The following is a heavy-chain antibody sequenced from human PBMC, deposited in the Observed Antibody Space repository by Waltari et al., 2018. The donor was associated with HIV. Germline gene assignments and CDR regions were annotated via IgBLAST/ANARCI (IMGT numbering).Heavy chain of an antibody. CDR2: IKSDGSNE. CDR1: GFTFRSYG. J-gene: IGHJ3*02. CDR3: AKDWGYSGSQDALDT. D-gene: IGHD1-26*01. V-gene: IGHV3-30*02. Sequence: QLVESGGGVVQPGGSLRLSCAASGFTFRSYGMPWVRQAPDKGLEWVAFIKSDGSNEYYADSVKGRFTISRDNSKNTIYLQMNSLRLEDTSLYHCAKDWGYSGSQDALDTWGQGTMVIVSS.